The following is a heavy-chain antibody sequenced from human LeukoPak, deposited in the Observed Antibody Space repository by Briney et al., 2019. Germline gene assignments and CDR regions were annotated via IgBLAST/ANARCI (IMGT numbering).Heavy chain of an antibody. CDR3: ARDTFGDTAMDLLDY. Sequence: GGSLRLSCAASGFTFSSFEMNWVRQAPGKGLEWVSYISSSGGTIYHADSVRGRFTISRDNAENSLYLQMNSLRVEDTAVYYCARDTFGDTAMDLLDYWGQGTLVTVSS. CDR1: GFTFSSFE. J-gene: IGHJ4*02. V-gene: IGHV3-48*03. D-gene: IGHD5-18*01. CDR2: ISSSGGTI.